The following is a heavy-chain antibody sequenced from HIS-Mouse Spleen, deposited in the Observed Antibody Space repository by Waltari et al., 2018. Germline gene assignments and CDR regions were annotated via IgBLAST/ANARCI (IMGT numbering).Heavy chain of an antibody. Sequence: QLQLQESGPGLVKPSETLSLTCTVSGGSISSSSYYWGWSRQPPGKGLEWIGSIYYSGSTYYNPSLKSRVTISVDTSKNQFSLKLSSVTAADTAVYYCARDEGYGGWPRGATRWFDPWGQGTLVTVSS. CDR2: IYYSGST. J-gene: IGHJ5*02. CDR1: GGSISSSSYY. CDR3: ARDEGYGGWPRGATRWFDP. V-gene: IGHV4-39*07. D-gene: IGHD1-26*01.